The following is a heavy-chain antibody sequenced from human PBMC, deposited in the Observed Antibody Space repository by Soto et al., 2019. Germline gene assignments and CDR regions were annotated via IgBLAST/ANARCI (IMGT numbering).Heavy chain of an antibody. CDR2: IYYSGST. CDR1: GGSISSYY. J-gene: IGHJ5*02. CDR3: ARDQRIAAYNWFDP. Sequence: SETLSLTCTVSGGSISSYYWSWIRQPPGKGLEWIGYIYYSGSTNYNPSLKSRVTISVDTSKNQFSLKLSSVTAADTAVYYCARDQRIAAYNWFDPWGQGTLVTVSS. V-gene: IGHV4-59*01. D-gene: IGHD6-6*01.